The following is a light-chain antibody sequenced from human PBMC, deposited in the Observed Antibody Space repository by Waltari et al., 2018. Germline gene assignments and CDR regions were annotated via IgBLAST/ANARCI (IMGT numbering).Light chain of an antibody. J-gene: IGLJ2*01. V-gene: IGLV3-25*03. CDR1: ALPKQY. CDR2: KDN. CDR3: QSADRSGTYVV. Sequence: SYELTQPPSVSVSPGQTARITCSGDALPKQYAYWYQQKPGQAPVLVMYKDNETPSGIPERFSGSSSGTTVTLTINGVQAEDEADYYCQSADRSGTYVVFGGGTKLTVL.